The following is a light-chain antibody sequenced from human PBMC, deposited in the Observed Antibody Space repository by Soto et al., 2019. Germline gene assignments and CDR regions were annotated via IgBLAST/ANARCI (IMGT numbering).Light chain of an antibody. Sequence: DIQMTQSPSSLSASVGDRVTITCRASQGIRNYLAWYQQKPGKVPKLLIYAASTLQLGVPSRFSGSGSGTDFTLTISSLQPEDVATYYCQKYNIAPYTFGQGTKLEIK. J-gene: IGKJ2*01. CDR1: QGIRNY. CDR3: QKYNIAPYT. V-gene: IGKV1-27*01. CDR2: AAS.